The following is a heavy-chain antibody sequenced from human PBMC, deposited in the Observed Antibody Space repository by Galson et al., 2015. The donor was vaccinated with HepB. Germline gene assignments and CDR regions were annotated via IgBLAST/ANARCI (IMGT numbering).Heavy chain of an antibody. CDR3: TRLGDLSGYSSS. V-gene: IGHV3-73*01. CDR1: GFTFSGSA. J-gene: IGHJ4*02. CDR2: IRSRANSHAT. Sequence: SLRLSCAASGFTFSGSAVHWVRQTSGKGLEWVGLIRSRANSHATAYAASLKGRFTISRDDSKNTAYLHMNNLKTEEPGVYYCTRLGDLSGYSSSWGQGTLVTVSS. D-gene: IGHD2-2*01.